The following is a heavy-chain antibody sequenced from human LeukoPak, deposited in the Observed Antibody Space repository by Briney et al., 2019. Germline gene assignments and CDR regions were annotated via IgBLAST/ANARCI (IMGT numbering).Heavy chain of an antibody. CDR3: ARVRVLLAFFDY. D-gene: IGHD2-15*01. J-gene: IGHJ4*02. CDR2: IYSGGST. V-gene: IGHV3-53*01. Sequence: GGSLRLSCAASGFTVSSNYMSWVRQAPGKGLEWVSVIYSGGSTYYADSVKGRFTISRDNSKNTLYLQMNSLRAEDTAVYYCARVRVLLAFFDYWGQGTLVTVSS. CDR1: GFTVSSNY.